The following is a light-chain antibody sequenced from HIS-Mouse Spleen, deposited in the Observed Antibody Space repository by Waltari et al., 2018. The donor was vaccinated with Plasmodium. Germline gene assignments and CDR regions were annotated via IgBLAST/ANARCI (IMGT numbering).Light chain of an antibody. CDR1: TGAVTSGHY. V-gene: IGLV7-46*01. CDR3: LLSYSGARPWV. CDR2: DTS. J-gene: IGLJ3*02. Sequence: QAVVTQEPSLTVSPGGTVTLTCGSSTGAVTSGHYPYWFQQKPGQAPRTLIYDTSNKHPCTPARVSGSLLGGKAALTLSGAQREDEAEYYCLLSYSGARPWVFGGGTKLTVL.